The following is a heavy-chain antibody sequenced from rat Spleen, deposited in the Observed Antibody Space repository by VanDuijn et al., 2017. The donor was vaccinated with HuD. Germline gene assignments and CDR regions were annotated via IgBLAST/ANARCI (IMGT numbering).Heavy chain of an antibody. D-gene: IGHD1-12*02. CDR1: GFSLTSYH. V-gene: IGHV2-43*01. J-gene: IGHJ4*01. CDR3: ARDVANYYAGTYGVMAA. CDR2: IWTGGST. Sequence: QVQLKESGPGLVQPSQTLSLTCTVSGFSLTSYHVTWVRQPPGKGLEWMGLIWTGGSTAYNSLLESRLRISRDTSKSQVFLKMNSLQTEDIATYYCARDVANYYAGTYGVMAAWGQGASVIVSS.